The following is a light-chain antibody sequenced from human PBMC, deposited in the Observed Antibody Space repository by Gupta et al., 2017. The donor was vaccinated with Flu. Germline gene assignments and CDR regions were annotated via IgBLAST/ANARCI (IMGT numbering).Light chain of an antibody. CDR3: QQSESSWT. CDR1: QSVLNRANNKNK. J-gene: IGKJ1*01. V-gene: IGKV4-1*01. Sequence: VSRGERATINCKSRQSVLNRANNKNKLAWYQPEPGQPPKLLVYWASTRESRVPDRFSGRGSGTNLTLTIRSLQAEDVEVYNCQQSESSWTFGQGTKVEIK. CDR2: WAS.